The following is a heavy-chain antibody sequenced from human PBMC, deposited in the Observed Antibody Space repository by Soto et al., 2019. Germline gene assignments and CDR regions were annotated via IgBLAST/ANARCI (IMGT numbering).Heavy chain of an antibody. CDR1: GGTFSSYT. CDR3: AGGRTDMIVVVITRRHYYGMDV. CDR2: IIPILGIA. V-gene: IGHV1-69*02. J-gene: IGHJ6*02. Sequence: GASVKVSCKASGGTFSSYTISWVRQTPGQGLEWMGRIIPILGIANYAQKFQGRVTITADKSTSTAYMELSSLRSEDTAVFYCAGGRTDMIVVVITRRHYYGMDVWGQGTTVTVSS. D-gene: IGHD3-22*01.